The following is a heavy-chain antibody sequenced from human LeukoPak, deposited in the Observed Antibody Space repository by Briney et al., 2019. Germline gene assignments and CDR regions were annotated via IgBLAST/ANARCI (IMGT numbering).Heavy chain of an antibody. CDR1: GFTFSSYS. J-gene: IGHJ4*02. D-gene: IGHD3-10*01. CDR2: IISDSSAI. V-gene: IGHV3-48*02. Sequence: GESLKISCAASGFTFSSYSMNWVRQAPGKGLEWVSFIISDSSAIYYADSVKGRFTISRDNAENSLYLQMNSLRDEDTAVYYCARAPLVRGVIPPFDYWGQGALVSVSS. CDR3: ARAPLVRGVIPPFDY.